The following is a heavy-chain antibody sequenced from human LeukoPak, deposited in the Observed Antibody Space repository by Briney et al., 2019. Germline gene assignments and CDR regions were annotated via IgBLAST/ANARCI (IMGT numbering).Heavy chain of an antibody. CDR3: ARLWGYLGAETFDY. D-gene: IGHD3-22*01. CDR2: IYSGGST. CDR1: GFTVSTNY. Sequence: GGSLRLSCAASGFTVSTNYINWVRQAPGKGLEWVSVIYSGGSTYYADSVKGRFTISRDNSKNTLYLQMNSLRAEDTAVYFCARLWGYLGAETFDYWGQGTLVTVSS. J-gene: IGHJ4*02. V-gene: IGHV3-53*01.